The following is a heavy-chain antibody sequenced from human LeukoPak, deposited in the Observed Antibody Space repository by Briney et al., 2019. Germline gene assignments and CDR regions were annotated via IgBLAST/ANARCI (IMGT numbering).Heavy chain of an antibody. CDR1: GFTFSSYA. J-gene: IGHJ4*02. CDR2: ISGSGGST. CDR3: ARDPNCGSDSCYYVH. V-gene: IGHV3-23*01. D-gene: IGHD2-2*01. Sequence: GGSLRLSCAASGFTFSSYAMSWVRQAPGKGLEWVSAISGSGGSTYYADSVKGRFTISRDNSKNTLYLQMNGLRAEDTAVYYCARDPNCGSDSCYYVHWGQGTLVTVSS.